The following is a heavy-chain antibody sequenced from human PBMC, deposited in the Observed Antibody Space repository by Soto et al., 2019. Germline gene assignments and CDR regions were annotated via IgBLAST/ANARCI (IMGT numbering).Heavy chain of an antibody. J-gene: IGHJ4*02. D-gene: IGHD3-10*01. CDR1: GFTFSSYA. V-gene: IGHV3-23*01. CDR3: AKDHNYYGSGSSH. Sequence: GGSLRLSCAASGFTFSSYAMSWVRQAPGKGLEWVSAISGSGGSTSYADSVKGRLTIARDNSKNTLYLQMNSLRAEDTVVYYCAKDHNYYGSGSSHWGQGTLVTVSS. CDR2: ISGSGGST.